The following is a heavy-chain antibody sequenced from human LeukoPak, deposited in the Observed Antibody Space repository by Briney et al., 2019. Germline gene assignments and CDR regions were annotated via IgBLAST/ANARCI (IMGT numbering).Heavy chain of an antibody. D-gene: IGHD2-21*01. CDR3: AKGYCGGDCPFDY. CDR1: GFTFSSYA. V-gene: IGHV3-30*04. CDR2: TSYDGRNN. Sequence: PGRSLRLSCAASGFTFSSYAMHWVRQAPGKGLEWVAVTSYDGRNNYYADSVKGRFTISRDNSKNTLYLQMNSLRAEDTAVYYCAKGYCGGDCPFDYWGQGTLVTVSS. J-gene: IGHJ4*02.